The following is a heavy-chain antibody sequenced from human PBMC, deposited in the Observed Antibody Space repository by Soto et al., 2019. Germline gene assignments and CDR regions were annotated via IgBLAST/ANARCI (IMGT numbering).Heavy chain of an antibody. CDR2: ISSSSSYI. D-gene: IGHD3-3*01. Sequence: PGGSLRLSCAASGFTFSSYSMNWVRQAPGKGLEWVSSISSSSSYIYYADSVKGRFTISRDNAKNSLYLQMNSLRAEDTAVYYCARDGYYDFWSGLTYYYYGMDVWGQGTMVTVSS. V-gene: IGHV3-21*01. J-gene: IGHJ6*02. CDR1: GFTFSSYS. CDR3: ARDGYYDFWSGLTYYYYGMDV.